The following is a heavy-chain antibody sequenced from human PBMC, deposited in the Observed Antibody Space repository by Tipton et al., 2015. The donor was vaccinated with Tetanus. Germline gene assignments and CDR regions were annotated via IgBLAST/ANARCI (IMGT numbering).Heavy chain of an antibody. V-gene: IGHV4-59*01. D-gene: IGHD3-10*01. J-gene: IGHJ6*02. CDR3: ARSLLWFGELFYGMDV. CDR1: GGSISSYY. CDR2: IYYSGST. Sequence: PGLVKPSETLSLTCTVSGGSISSYYWSWIRQPPGKGLEWIGYIYYSGSTNYNPSLKSRVTISVDTSKNQFSLKLSSVIAADTAVYYCARSLLWFGELFYGMDVWGQGTTVTVSS.